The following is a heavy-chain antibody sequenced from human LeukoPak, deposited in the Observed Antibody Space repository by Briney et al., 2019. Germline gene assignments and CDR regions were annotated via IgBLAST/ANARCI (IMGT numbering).Heavy chain of an antibody. Sequence: GASVKVSCKASGYTFTSYGITWVRQAPGQGLEWMGWISAYNGVTKYAQKFQGRVTMTTDTSTSTAYMELRSLRSDDTAVYYCARDKTDRITIFGVVTTNFDYWGQGTLVTVSS. CDR1: GYTFTSYG. CDR3: ARDKTDRITIFGVVTTNFDY. J-gene: IGHJ4*02. V-gene: IGHV1-18*01. D-gene: IGHD3-3*01. CDR2: ISAYNGVT.